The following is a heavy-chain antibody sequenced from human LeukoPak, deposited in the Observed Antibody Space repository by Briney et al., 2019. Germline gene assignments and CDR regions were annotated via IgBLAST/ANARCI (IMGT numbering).Heavy chain of an antibody. J-gene: IGHJ4*02. D-gene: IGHD1-1*01. V-gene: IGHV4-39*01. CDR3: ARPPIGSSPLDY. Sequence: SETLSLTCTVSGGSISSSSYYWGWIRQPPGKGVEWIGSIYYSGSTYYNPSLKSRVTISVDTSKNQFSLKLSSVTAADTAVYYCARPPIGSSPLDYWGQGTLVTVSS. CDR2: IYYSGST. CDR1: GGSISSSSYY.